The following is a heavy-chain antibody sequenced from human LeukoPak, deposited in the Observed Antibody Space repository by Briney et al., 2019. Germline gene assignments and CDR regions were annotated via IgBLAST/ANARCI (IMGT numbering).Heavy chain of an antibody. V-gene: IGHV3-9*03. J-gene: IGHJ4*02. D-gene: IGHD3-9*01. CDR3: AKEALGLRYFDSPFDY. CDR1: GFTFDDYA. Sequence: PGGSLRLSCAASGFTFDDYAMHWVRQAPGKGLEWVSGISWNSGSIVYADSVKGRFTISRDNAKNSLYLQMNSLRAEDMALYYCAKEALGLRYFDSPFDYWGQGTLVTVSS. CDR2: ISWNSGSI.